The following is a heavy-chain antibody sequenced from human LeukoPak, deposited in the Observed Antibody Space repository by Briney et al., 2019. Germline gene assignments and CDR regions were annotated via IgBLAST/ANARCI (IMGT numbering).Heavy chain of an antibody. CDR3: ARNEDIVVVVAAFDY. V-gene: IGHV4-39*01. J-gene: IGHJ4*02. Sequence: SETLSLTCTVSGGSISSSSYYWGWIRQPPGKGLEWIGRIYYSGSTYYNPSLKSRVTISVDTSKNQFSLKLSSVTAADTAVYYCARNEDIVVVVAAFDYWGQGTLVTVSS. CDR1: GGSISSSSYY. D-gene: IGHD2-15*01. CDR2: IYYSGST.